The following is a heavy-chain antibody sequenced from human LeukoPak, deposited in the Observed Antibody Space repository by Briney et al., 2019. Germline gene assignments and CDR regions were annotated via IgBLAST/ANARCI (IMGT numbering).Heavy chain of an antibody. Sequence: PGGSLRLSCAASGFTFSSYSMNWVRQAPGKGLEWVSYISSSSTIYYADSVKGRFTISRDNAKNSLYLQMNSLRAEDTAVYYCARDRSGSTDAFDIWGQGTMVTVPS. V-gene: IGHV3-48*01. CDR2: ISSSSTI. J-gene: IGHJ3*02. CDR3: ARDRSGSTDAFDI. CDR1: GFTFSSYS. D-gene: IGHD1-26*01.